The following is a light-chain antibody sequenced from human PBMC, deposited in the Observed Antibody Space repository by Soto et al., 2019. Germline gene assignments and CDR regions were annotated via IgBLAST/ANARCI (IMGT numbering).Light chain of an antibody. CDR2: GAS. CDR1: QSVSSN. J-gene: IGKJ1*01. V-gene: IGKV3-15*01. Sequence: EIVMTQSPATLSVSPGETVTLSCRASQSVSSNLAWYQQKPGQAPRLLIYGASTRATGIPARFSGSGSGTEFTLTISSLQSEDFAVYYCQQYNNFWTFGQGTKVEIK. CDR3: QQYNNFWT.